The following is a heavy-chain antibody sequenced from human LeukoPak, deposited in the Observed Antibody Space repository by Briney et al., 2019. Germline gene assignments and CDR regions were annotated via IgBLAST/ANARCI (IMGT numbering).Heavy chain of an antibody. CDR1: GFTFDRYW. CDR2: IKQDGSEK. D-gene: IGHD3-3*01. J-gene: IGHJ4*02. CDR3: AKNQAALEF. Sequence: GGSRRLSCAASGFTFDRYWMSWVRQAPGKGLEWVANIKQDGSEKSYVDSVKGRFTISRDNAKNSLFLQMNSLRAEDTAMYYRAKNQAALEFWGQGTLVTVSS. V-gene: IGHV3-7*05.